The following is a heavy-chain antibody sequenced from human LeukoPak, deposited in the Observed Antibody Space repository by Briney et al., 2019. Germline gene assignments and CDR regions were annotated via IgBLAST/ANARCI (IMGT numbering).Heavy chain of an antibody. V-gene: IGHV3-11*01. D-gene: IGHD3-22*01. CDR2: ISSSSSTI. CDR3: ARDLRYYYDSSAKGSDY. CDR1: GFTFSDYY. J-gene: IGHJ4*02. Sequence: GGSLRLSCAASGFTFSDYYMSWIRQPPGKGLGWVSYISSSSSTIYYADSVKSRCPISRDNAKTSLYLKMNSLRAEDTAVYYCARDLRYYYDSSAKGSDYWGQGTLVTVSS.